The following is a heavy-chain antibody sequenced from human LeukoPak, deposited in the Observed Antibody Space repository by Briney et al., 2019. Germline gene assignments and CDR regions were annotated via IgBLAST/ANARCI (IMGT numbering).Heavy chain of an antibody. CDR3: AKGNWGERLDWYFDL. J-gene: IGHJ2*01. CDR1: GFTFSNYD. CDR2: ITGRGGST. V-gene: IGHV3-23*01. D-gene: IGHD1-26*01. Sequence: GGSLRLSCAASGFTFSNYDMSWVRQAPGSGLEWVSGITGRGGSTYYADSVKGRFTVSRDNSKTTLYLQMNSLRAEDTAVYYCAKGNWGERLDWYFDLWGRGTLVTVSS.